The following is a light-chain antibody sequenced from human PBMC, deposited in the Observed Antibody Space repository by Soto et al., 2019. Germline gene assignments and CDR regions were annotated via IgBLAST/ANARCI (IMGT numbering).Light chain of an antibody. J-gene: IGKJ5*01. CDR3: QQYNYRPPA. Sequence: EIVMPKSQPTWSFPQGKEPALSSRASRGVAGTLAWYQQTPGQAPRLLIYGASTRATGIPARFSGSGFGTEFTLTISSLKSEDFAVYYCQQYNYRPPAFGQGTRLEIK. CDR2: GAS. V-gene: IGKV3-15*01. CDR1: RGVAGT.